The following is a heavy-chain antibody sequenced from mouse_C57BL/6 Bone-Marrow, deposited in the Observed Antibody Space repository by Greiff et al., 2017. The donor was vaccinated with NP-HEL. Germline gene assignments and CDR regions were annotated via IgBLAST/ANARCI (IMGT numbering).Heavy chain of an antibody. CDR2: ISSGGSYT. CDR3: ARRYYGSSYWYFDV. D-gene: IGHD1-1*01. J-gene: IGHJ1*03. V-gene: IGHV5-6*02. CDR1: GFTFSSYG. Sequence: EVKLQESGGDLVKPGGSLKLSCAASGFTFSSYGMSWVRQTPDKRLEWVGTISSGGSYTYYPASVKGRFTISRDNAKNTLYLQMSSLKSEDTAMYYCARRYYGSSYWYFDVWGTGTTVTVSS.